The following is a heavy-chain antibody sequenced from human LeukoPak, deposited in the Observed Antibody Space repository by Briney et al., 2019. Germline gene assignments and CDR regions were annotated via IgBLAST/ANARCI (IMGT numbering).Heavy chain of an antibody. V-gene: IGHV3-30-3*01. CDR3: ARAVTYYDILTGY. Sequence: GGSLRLSCVVSGFTFSTYAMSWVRQAPGKGLEWVAVISYDGSNKYYADSVKGRFTISRDNSKNTLYLQMNSLRAEDTAVYYCARAVTYYDILTGYWGQGTLVTVSS. CDR2: ISYDGSNK. CDR1: GFTFSTYA. D-gene: IGHD3-9*01. J-gene: IGHJ4*02.